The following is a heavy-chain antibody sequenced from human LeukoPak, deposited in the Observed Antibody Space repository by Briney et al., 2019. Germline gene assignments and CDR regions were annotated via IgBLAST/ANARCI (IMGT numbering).Heavy chain of an antibody. D-gene: IGHD3-22*01. Sequence: GGSLRLSCAASGFTFSSYAMHWVRQAPGKGLEWVAIISYDGSNKYYADSVKGRFTTSRDNSKNTLYLQMNSLSAEDTAVYYCASDSDYYDSSGPIDYWGQGTLVTVSS. CDR3: ASDSDYYDSSGPIDY. CDR1: GFTFSSYA. CDR2: ISYDGSNK. J-gene: IGHJ4*02. V-gene: IGHV3-30*04.